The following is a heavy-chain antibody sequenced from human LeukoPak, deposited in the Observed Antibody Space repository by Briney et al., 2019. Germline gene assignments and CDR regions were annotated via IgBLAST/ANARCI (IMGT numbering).Heavy chain of an antibody. V-gene: IGHV3-66*01. Sequence: GGSLRLSCAVSGFTVSSNYMSWVRQAPGKGLEWVSVIYTGGSTYYADSVKGRFTISRDNSKNSLYLQMDSLRAEDTAVYYCARDPLSHNSNWRPYYFDCWGQGTLVTV. CDR1: GFTVSSNY. J-gene: IGHJ4*02. CDR3: ARDPLSHNSNWRPYYFDC. D-gene: IGHD4-11*01. CDR2: IYTGGST.